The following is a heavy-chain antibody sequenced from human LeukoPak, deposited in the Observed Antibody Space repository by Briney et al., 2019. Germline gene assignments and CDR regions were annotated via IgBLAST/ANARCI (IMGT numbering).Heavy chain of an antibody. Sequence: GGSLRLSCAASGFTFSSYGIHWVRQAPGKGLEWLAFIRFDGINKYYGDSVKGRFTISRDNSKNTLYLQMNSLRAEDTAVYYCAKDGDYATAGTFDYWGQGTLVTVSS. J-gene: IGHJ4*02. V-gene: IGHV3-30*02. CDR2: IRFDGINK. D-gene: IGHD4-17*01. CDR3: AKDGDYATAGTFDY. CDR1: GFTFSSYG.